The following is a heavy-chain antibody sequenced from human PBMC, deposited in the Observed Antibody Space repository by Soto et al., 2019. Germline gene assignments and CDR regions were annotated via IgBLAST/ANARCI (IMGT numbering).Heavy chain of an antibody. CDR1: GFSLSTSGMC. CDR3: ARISGGYDSNWFDP. V-gene: IGHV2-70*11. J-gene: IGHJ5*02. D-gene: IGHD5-12*01. CDR2: IDWDDDK. Sequence: VSGPTLVNPTQTLTLTCTFSGFSLSTSGMCVSWIRQPPGKALEWLARIDWDDDKYYSTSLKTRLTISKDTSKNQVVLTMTNMDPVDTATYYCARISGGYDSNWFDPWGQGTLVTVSS.